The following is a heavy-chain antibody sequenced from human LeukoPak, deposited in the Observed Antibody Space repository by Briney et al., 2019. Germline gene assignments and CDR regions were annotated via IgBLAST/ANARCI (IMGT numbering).Heavy chain of an antibody. CDR1: GFTVSSNY. J-gene: IGHJ5*02. D-gene: IGHD2-15*01. Sequence: GGSLRLSCAASGFTVSSNYMSWVRQAPGKGLEWVSVIYSGGSTYYADSVKGRFTISRDNSKNTLYLQMNSLRAEDTAVYYCAKGGTDSCYSHESSWGQGTLVIVSS. V-gene: IGHV3-53*01. CDR3: AKGGTDSCYSHESS. CDR2: IYSGGST.